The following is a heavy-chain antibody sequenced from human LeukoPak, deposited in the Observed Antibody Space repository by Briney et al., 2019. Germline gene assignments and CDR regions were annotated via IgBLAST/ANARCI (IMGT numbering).Heavy chain of an antibody. J-gene: IGHJ3*02. CDR3: ARHFNSLGALDI. V-gene: IGHV4-61*02. CDR2: IYTSGST. Sequence: SQTLSLTCTVSGGSISSGSYYWSWIRQPAGKGLEWIGRIYTSGSTNYNPSLKSRVTISVDTSKNQFSLKLSSVTAADTAMYYCARHFNSLGALDIWGQGTLVTVSS. D-gene: IGHD3-3*02. CDR1: GGSISSGSYY.